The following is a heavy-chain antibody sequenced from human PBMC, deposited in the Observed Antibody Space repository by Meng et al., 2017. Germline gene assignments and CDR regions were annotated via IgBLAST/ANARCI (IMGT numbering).Heavy chain of an antibody. Sequence: GESLKISCAASGFTFSSYAMSWVRQAPGKGLEWVSGINWNGGSTGYADSVKGRFTISRDNAKNALYLQMNSLRAEDTAVYYCASQSLWFGEDYWGQGTLVTVSS. CDR1: GFTFSSYA. J-gene: IGHJ4*02. CDR3: ASQSLWFGEDY. D-gene: IGHD3-10*01. CDR2: INWNGGST. V-gene: IGHV3-20*04.